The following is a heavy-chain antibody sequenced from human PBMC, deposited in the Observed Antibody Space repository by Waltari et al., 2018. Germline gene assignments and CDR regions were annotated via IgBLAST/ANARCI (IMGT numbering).Heavy chain of an antibody. Sequence: QVQLQQWGAGLLKPSETLSLTCAVYGGSFSGYYWSWIRQPPGKGLEWIGEINHSGSTNYNPSLKSRVTISVDTSKNQFSLKLSSVTAADTAVYYCARECHFLECSGRWFDPWGQGTLVTVSS. J-gene: IGHJ5*02. CDR1: GGSFSGYY. CDR3: ARECHFLECSGRWFDP. V-gene: IGHV4-34*01. D-gene: IGHD3-3*01. CDR2: INHSGST.